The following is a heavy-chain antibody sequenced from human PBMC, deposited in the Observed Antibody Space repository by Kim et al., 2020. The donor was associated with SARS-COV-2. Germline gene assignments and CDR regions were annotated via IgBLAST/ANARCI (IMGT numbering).Heavy chain of an antibody. D-gene: IGHD3-22*01. CDR3: ARVGRRGYYDSSGYYTFDY. J-gene: IGHJ4*02. Sequence: SRVTISVDTSKNQFSLKLSSVTAADTAVYYCARVGRRGYYDSSGYYTFDYWGQGTLVTVSS. V-gene: IGHV4-59*01.